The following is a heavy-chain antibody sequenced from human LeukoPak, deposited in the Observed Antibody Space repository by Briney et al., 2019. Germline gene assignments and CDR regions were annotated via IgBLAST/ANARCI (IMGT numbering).Heavy chain of an antibody. J-gene: IGHJ4*02. CDR1: GFTCSSYA. Sequence: GGSLRLSCAASGFTCSSYAMHWVRQAPGKGLEWVAVISYDGSNKYYADSVKGRFTISRDNSKNTLYLQMNSLRAEDTAVYYCASPLRYFDWFHIDYWGQGTLVTVSS. CDR2: ISYDGSNK. D-gene: IGHD3-9*01. CDR3: ASPLRYFDWFHIDY. V-gene: IGHV3-30-3*01.